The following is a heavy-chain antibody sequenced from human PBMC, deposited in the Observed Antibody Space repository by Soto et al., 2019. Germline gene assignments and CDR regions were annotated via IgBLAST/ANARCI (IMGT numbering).Heavy chain of an antibody. J-gene: IGHJ6*02. CDR2: INHSGST. CDR3: ARQLGYCTNGVCYTDYGMDV. D-gene: IGHD2-8*01. CDR1: GGSFSGYY. V-gene: IGHV4-34*01. Sequence: PSETLSLTCAVYGGSFSGYYWSWIRQPPGKGLEWIGEINHSGSTNYNPSLKSRVTISVDTSKNQFSLKLSSVTAADTAVYYCARQLGYCTNGVCYTDYGMDVWGQGTTVTVSS.